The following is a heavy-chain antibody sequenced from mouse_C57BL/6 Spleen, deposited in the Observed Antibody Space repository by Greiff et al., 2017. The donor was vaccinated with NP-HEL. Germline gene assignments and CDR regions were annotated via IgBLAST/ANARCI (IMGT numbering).Heavy chain of an antibody. D-gene: IGHD2-1*01. Sequence: EVQLQQSGGGLVKPGGSLKLSCAASGFTFSDYGMHWVRQAPEKGLEWVAYISSGSSTIYYADTVKGRFTISRDNAKNTLFLQMTSLRSEDTAMYYCARPVYGNSWFAYWGQGTLVTVSA. CDR1: GFTFSDYG. CDR3: ARPVYGNSWFAY. J-gene: IGHJ3*01. V-gene: IGHV5-17*01. CDR2: ISSGSSTI.